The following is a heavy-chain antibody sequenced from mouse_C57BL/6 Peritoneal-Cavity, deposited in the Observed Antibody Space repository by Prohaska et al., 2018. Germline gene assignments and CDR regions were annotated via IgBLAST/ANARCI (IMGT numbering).Heavy chain of an antibody. D-gene: IGHD1-1*01. Sequence: GMSWVKQAPGKGLKWMGWINTYSGVPTYADDFKGRFAFSLETSASTAYLQINNLKNEDRATYLGGRRDDGSSRAWFAYWGQGTLVTVSA. CDR1: G. CDR2: INTYSGVP. CDR3: GRRDDGSSRAWFAY. J-gene: IGHJ3*01. V-gene: IGHV9-3*01.